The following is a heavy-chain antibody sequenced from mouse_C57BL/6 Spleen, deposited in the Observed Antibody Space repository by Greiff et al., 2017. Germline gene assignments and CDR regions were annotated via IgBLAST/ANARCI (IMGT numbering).Heavy chain of an antibody. J-gene: IGHJ1*03. Sequence: VQLQQPGTELVKPGASVKLSCKASGYTFTSYWMHWVKQRPGQGLEWIGNINPSNGGTNYNEKFKSKATLTVDKSSSTAYMQLSSLTSEDSAVYYCARSLTGSFWYFDVWGTGTTVTVSS. CDR2: INPSNGGT. V-gene: IGHV1-53*01. D-gene: IGHD4-1*01. CDR1: GYTFTSYW. CDR3: ARSLTGSFWYFDV.